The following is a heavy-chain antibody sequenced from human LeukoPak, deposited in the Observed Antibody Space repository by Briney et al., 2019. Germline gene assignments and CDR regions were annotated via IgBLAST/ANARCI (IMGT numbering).Heavy chain of an antibody. Sequence: PGGSLRLSCAASGFIVSSNYMSWVRQAPGKGLEWVSVISSGGNTYYADSVKGRFTIPRDISKNTLYLQMNGLRAEDTAVYYCAREVRGYYFDYWGQGTLVTVSS. J-gene: IGHJ4*02. D-gene: IGHD3-22*01. CDR2: ISSGGNT. V-gene: IGHV3-53*01. CDR3: AREVRGYYFDY. CDR1: GFIVSSNY.